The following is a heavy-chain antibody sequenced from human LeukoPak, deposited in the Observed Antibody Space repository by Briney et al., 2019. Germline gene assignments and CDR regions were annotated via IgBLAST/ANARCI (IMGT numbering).Heavy chain of an antibody. D-gene: IGHD6-13*01. CDR1: G. Sequence: GMHWVRQAPGKGLEWVAFIRNDGSNKYYADSVEGRFTISRDNSKNTVYLQMNSLRAEDTAVYYCAKDPEQQLGAYFDYWGQGTLVTVSS. CDR2: IRNDGSNK. J-gene: IGHJ4*02. V-gene: IGHV3-30*02. CDR3: AKDPEQQLGAYFDY.